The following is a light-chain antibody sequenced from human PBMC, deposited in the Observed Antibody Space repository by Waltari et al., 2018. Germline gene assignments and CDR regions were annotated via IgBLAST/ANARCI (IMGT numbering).Light chain of an antibody. CDR1: QSVSSN. J-gene: IGKJ1*01. CDR2: GAS. Sequence: EVVVTQSPATLSVSPGERAILPCRASQSVSSNLAWYQQKPGQAPRPRIYGASARAIGIPARFSGSGSGTEFTLTISSLQSEDFAVYYCQQYNGWPPWTFGQGTRVEIK. V-gene: IGKV3-15*01. CDR3: QQYNGWPPWT.